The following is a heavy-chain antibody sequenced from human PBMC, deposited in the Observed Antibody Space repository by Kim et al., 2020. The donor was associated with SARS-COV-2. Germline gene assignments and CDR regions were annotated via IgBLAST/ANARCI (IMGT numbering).Heavy chain of an antibody. CDR3: ARRISRSASSSGDYRDAFGE. D-gene: IGHD6-6*01. V-gene: IGHV5-51*01. CDR1: GYSFTNYW. CDR2: IYPGDSDV. Sequence: GESLKISCKASGYSFTNYWIGWVRQMPGKGLEWMGFIYPGDSDVRYNPSFQGQVAISADKSISTAYLQWSSLKASDTAIYFCARRISRSASSSGDYRDAFGEWGQGTMVTVSS. J-gene: IGHJ3*01.